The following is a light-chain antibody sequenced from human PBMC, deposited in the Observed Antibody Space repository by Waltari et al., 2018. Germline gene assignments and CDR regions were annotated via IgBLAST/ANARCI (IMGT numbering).Light chain of an antibody. CDR2: ENV. CDR3: ATWDTRLNVGV. J-gene: IGLJ2*01. Sequence: QSLLTQAPSMSAAPGQKVTISCSGNSSNIGYNYVSWYQQFPGTAPKLLIYENVKRPSGIPDRVSGSKSDTSATLDITGLQTGDEADYCCATWDTRLNVGVFGGGTKVTVL. CDR1: SSNIGYNY. V-gene: IGLV1-51*02.